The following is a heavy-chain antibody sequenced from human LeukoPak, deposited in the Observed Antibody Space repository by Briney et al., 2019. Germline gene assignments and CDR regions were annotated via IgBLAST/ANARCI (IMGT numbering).Heavy chain of an antibody. J-gene: IGHJ4*02. CDR1: GGTFSSYA. V-gene: IGHV1-69*04. D-gene: IGHD2-2*01. CDR2: IIPILGIA. CDR3: ARDPLPSGVVVPAAIDY. Sequence: SVKVSCKASGGTFSSYAISWVRQAPGQGLEWMGRIIPILGIANYAQKFQGRVTIIADKSTSTAYMELSSLRSEDTAVYYCARDPLPSGVVVPAAIDYWGQGTLVTVSS.